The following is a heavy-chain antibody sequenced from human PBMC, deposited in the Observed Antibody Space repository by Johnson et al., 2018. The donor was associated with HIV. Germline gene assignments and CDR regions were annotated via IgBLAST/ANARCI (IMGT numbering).Heavy chain of an antibody. CDR1: GFTFSSYT. D-gene: IGHD6-13*01. Sequence: VQLVESGGGLVQPGGSLRLSCAASGFTFSSYTMHWVRQAPGKGLEWVAVISYDGSNKYYADSVKGRFTISRDNSKNTLYLQMNSLRAEDTAVYYCARQAAAGAFDIWGQGTMVTVSS. V-gene: IGHV3-30*04. J-gene: IGHJ3*02. CDR2: ISYDGSNK. CDR3: ARQAAAGAFDI.